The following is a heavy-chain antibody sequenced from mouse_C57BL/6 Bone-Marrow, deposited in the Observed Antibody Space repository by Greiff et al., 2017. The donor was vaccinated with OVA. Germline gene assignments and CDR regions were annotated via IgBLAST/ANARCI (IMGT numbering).Heavy chain of an antibody. J-gene: IGHJ2*01. CDR1: GFTFTDYY. D-gene: IGHD1-1*01. Sequence: EVMLVESGGGLVQPGGSLSLSCAASGFTFTDYYMSWVRQPPGKALEWLGFIRNKANGYTTEYSASVKGRFTISRDNSQSILYLQMNALRAEDSVTYYCARDHGITTVVADSFYYWGQGATLSVSS. V-gene: IGHV7-3*01. CDR2: IRNKANGYTT. CDR3: ARDHGITTVVADSFYY.